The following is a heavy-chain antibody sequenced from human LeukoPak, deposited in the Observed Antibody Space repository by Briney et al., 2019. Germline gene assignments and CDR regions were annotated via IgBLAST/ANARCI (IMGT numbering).Heavy chain of an antibody. J-gene: IGHJ5*02. V-gene: IGHV3-9*03. CDR1: GFTFDDYA. Sequence: GRSLRLSCAASGFTFDDYAMHWVRQAPGKGLEWVSGISWNSGSIGYADSVKGRFTISRDNAKNSLYLQMNSLRAEDMALYYCAKDLRSILTGHHRFDPWGQGTLVTVSS. CDR2: ISWNSGSI. CDR3: AKDLRSILTGHHRFDP. D-gene: IGHD3-9*01.